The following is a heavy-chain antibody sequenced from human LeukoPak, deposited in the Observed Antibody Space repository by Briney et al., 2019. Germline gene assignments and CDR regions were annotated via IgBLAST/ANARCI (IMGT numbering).Heavy chain of an antibody. CDR1: GYTFTGYY. V-gene: IGHV1-18*04. J-gene: IGHJ4*02. CDR2: ISTYNGNT. CDR3: ARAGDCSGGDCYMPSDY. D-gene: IGHD2-15*01. Sequence: ASVKVSCKASGYTFTGYYMHWVRQAPGQGLERVGWISTYNGNTNYAQRLQDRLTMTTDTATRTTFMELWSLRSDDTAVYYCARAGDCSGGDCYMPSDYWGQGTLVTVSS.